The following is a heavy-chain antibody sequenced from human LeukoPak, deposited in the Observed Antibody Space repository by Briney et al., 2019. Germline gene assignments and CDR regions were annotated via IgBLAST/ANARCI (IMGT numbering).Heavy chain of an antibody. CDR1: GFTFSTFN. J-gene: IGHJ5*02. V-gene: IGHV3-11*01. Sequence: GGSLRLSCAASGFTFSTFNMVWLRQAPGKGLEWLSYINIGGTNTHYADSVKGRFTISRDNAKKSLYLEMNNLRAEDTAVYYCATDGAGFDTWGQGVLVTVSS. CDR3: ATDGAGFDT. CDR2: INIGGTNT.